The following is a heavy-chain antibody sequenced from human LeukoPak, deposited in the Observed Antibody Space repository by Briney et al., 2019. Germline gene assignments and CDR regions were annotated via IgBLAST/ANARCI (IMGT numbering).Heavy chain of an antibody. J-gene: IGHJ5*02. CDR3: ATTLLIYCSGGSCYSEVWFDP. D-gene: IGHD2-15*01. CDR2: IIPILGIA. CDR1: GGTFSSYA. Sequence: SVKVSCKASGGTFSSYAISWVRQAPGQGLEWMGRIIPILGIANYAQKFQGRVTITADKSTSTAYMELSSLRSEDTAVYYCATTLLIYCSGGSCYSEVWFDPWGQGTLVTVSS. V-gene: IGHV1-69*04.